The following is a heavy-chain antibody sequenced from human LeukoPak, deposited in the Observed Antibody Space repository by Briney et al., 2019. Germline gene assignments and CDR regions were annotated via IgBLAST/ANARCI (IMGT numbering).Heavy chain of an antibody. CDR1: GGSISSSSYV. V-gene: IGHV4-39*01. D-gene: IGHD3-22*01. CDR3: ARHADSSGYYFFDY. Sequence: SETLSLTCAVSGGSISSSSYVWGWIRQPPGKGLEWIGSIYNSGTTYYNPSLKSRVTISVDTSKNQFSLKLSSVTAADTAVYYCARHADSSGYYFFDYWGQGTLGTVSS. CDR2: IYNSGTT. J-gene: IGHJ4*02.